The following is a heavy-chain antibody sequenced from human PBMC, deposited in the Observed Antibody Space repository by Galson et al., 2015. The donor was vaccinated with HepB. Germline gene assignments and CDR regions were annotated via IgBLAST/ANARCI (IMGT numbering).Heavy chain of an antibody. CDR1: GFTFSDYY. Sequence: SLRLSCAASGFTFSDYYMSWIRQAPGKGLEWVSYISSSGSTIYYADSVKGRFTISRDNAKNSLYLQMNSLRAEDTAVYYCARVVVPAAMFLDYWGQGTLVTVSS. D-gene: IGHD2-2*01. J-gene: IGHJ4*02. CDR2: ISSSGSTI. V-gene: IGHV3-11*01. CDR3: ARVVVPAAMFLDY.